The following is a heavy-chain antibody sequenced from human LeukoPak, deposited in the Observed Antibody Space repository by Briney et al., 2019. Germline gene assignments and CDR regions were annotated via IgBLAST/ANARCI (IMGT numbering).Heavy chain of an antibody. Sequence: PGRSLRLSCAASGFTFSSYGMHWVRQAPGKGLEWVAVIWYDGSNKYYADSVKGRFTISRDNSKNTLYLKMNSLRAEDTAVYYCAREQRITMVRGFTTTYYFDYWGQGTLVTVSS. CDR2: IWYDGSNK. CDR3: AREQRITMVRGFTTTYYFDY. J-gene: IGHJ4*02. D-gene: IGHD3-10*01. V-gene: IGHV3-33*01. CDR1: GFTFSSYG.